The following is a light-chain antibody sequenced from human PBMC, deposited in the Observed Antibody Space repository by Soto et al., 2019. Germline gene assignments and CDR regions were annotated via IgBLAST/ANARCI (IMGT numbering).Light chain of an antibody. CDR3: SSFVRPYLYV. J-gene: IGLJ1*01. CDR1: SSDVGAYDY. CDR2: DVS. Sequence: PRSVSGSPGQSVTISCTGTSSDVGAYDYVSWYQHHPGKAPKVTIYDVSKRPSGVPDRFSGSKSGNTASLTISGLQPEDEADYYCSSFVRPYLYVLGIGTKVT. V-gene: IGLV2-11*01.